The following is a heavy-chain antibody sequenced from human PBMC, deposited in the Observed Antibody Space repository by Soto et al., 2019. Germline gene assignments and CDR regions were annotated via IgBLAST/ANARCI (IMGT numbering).Heavy chain of an antibody. J-gene: IGHJ5*02. CDR2: ISYDGSNK. Sequence: QVQLVESGGGVVQPGSSLRLSCVASGFTFSTSDMHWVRQAPGKGLEWVALISYDGSNKYYADSVKGRFTISRDNSKNTLYLQMNSLRPEDTAVYYCAQGGGKVATPFDPCRQGTLVTVSS. CDR1: GFTFSTSD. CDR3: AQGGGKVATPFDP. D-gene: IGHD5-12*01. V-gene: IGHV3-30*18.